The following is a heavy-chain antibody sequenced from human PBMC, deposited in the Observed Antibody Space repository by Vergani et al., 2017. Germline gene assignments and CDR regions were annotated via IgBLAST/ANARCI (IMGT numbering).Heavy chain of an antibody. J-gene: IGHJ6*02. V-gene: IGHV1-69*02. CDR1: GATFRSNT. D-gene: IGHD3-22*01. CDR3: ARKHISKYYDSSGYYYMGYSYGLDV. CDR2: IIPVLGKT. Sequence: QVQLVQSGAEVKKPGSSVKVSCKASGATFRSNTISWVRQVPGQGLEWMGRIIPVLGKTKYAQDFQGRLTITADTSTRAAYMELNSLRSQDTAVYYCARKHISKYYDSSGYYYMGYSYGLDVWGQGTMVTVSS.